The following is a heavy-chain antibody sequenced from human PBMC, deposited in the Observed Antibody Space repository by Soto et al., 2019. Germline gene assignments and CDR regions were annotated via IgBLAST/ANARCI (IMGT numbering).Heavy chain of an antibody. V-gene: IGHV3-21*01. D-gene: IGHD2-2*01. CDR2: ISSSSSYI. CDR1: GFTFSSYS. CDR3: ARGGYCSSTSCYNWFDP. Sequence: GGSLRLSCAASGFTFSSYSMNWVRQAPGKGLEWVSSISSSSSYIYYADSVKGRFTISRDSAKNSLYLQMNSLRAEDTAVYYCARGGYCSSTSCYNWFDPWGQGTLVTVSS. J-gene: IGHJ5*02.